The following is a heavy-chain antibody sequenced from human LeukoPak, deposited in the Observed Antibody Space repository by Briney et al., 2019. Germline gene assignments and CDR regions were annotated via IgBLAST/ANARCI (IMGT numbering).Heavy chain of an antibody. CDR2: INPNSGGT. CDR1: GYTFTGYY. CDR3: ARESPRGGWSYYYYYYYMDV. J-gene: IGHJ6*03. Sequence: ASVKVSCKASGYTFTGYYMHWVRQAPGQGLEWMGWINPNSGGTNYAQKFQGRVTMTRDTSISTAYMELSRLRSDDTAVYYCARESPRGGWSYYYYYYYMDVWGKGTTVTVSS. V-gene: IGHV1-2*02. D-gene: IGHD6-19*01.